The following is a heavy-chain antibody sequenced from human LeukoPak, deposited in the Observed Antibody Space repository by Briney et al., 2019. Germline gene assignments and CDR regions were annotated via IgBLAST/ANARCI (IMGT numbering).Heavy chain of an antibody. D-gene: IGHD3-10*01. CDR2: IYTSGST. Sequence: SETLSLTCTVSGGSISSGSYYWSWIRQPAGKGLEWIGRIYTSGSTNYNPSLKSRVTISVDTSKNQFSLKLSSVTAADTAVYYCARAYYYGSGSYYKAFDIWGQGTMVTVSS. CDR3: ARAYYYGSGSYYKAFDI. V-gene: IGHV4-61*02. CDR1: GGSISSGSYY. J-gene: IGHJ3*02.